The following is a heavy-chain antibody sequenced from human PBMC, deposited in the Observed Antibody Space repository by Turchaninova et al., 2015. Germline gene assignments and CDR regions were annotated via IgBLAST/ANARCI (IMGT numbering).Heavy chain of an antibody. Sequence: EVQLVESGGGWIQMGGSLGLHCAVSGFTVKSNHRRRVRQATGKGLGWVSIIHSGGTTYYAGSVKGRFTISRGNSKNTVYLQMNSLKAEDTAVYYCARQSNYDTNGYSAYFDYWGQGTLVTVSS. V-gene: IGHV3-53*01. D-gene: IGHD3-22*01. CDR3: ARQSNYDTNGYSAYFDY. CDR1: GFTVKSNH. CDR2: IHSGGTT. J-gene: IGHJ4*02.